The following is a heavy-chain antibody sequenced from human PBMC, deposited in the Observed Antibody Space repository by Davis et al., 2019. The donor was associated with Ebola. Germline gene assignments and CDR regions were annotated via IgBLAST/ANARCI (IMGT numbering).Heavy chain of an antibody. CDR1: GFTFSSYS. D-gene: IGHD3-16*01. CDR2: ISSSSSYI. J-gene: IGHJ4*02. Sequence: PGGSLRLSCAASGFTFSSYSMNWVRQAPGKGLEWVSSISSSSSYIYYADSVKGRFTISRDNAKNSLYLQMNSLRAEDTAVYYCARDGGSVSLFPLYYFDYWGQGTLVTVSS. V-gene: IGHV3-21*01. CDR3: ARDGGSVSLFPLYYFDY.